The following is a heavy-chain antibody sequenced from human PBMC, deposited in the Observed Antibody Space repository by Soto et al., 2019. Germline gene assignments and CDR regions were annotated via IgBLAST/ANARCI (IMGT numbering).Heavy chain of an antibody. CDR2: IYSGGYT. CDR3: VTLALGKFDY. CDR1: GFTVSTNY. D-gene: IGHD1-26*01. J-gene: IGHJ4*02. V-gene: IGHV3-53*01. Sequence: GGSLRLSCAASGFTVSTNYMTWVRQAPGKGLEWVSVIYSGGYTFYVDSVKGRFTISRDNSKNKLYLQMDSLRAEDTAVYYCVTLALGKFDYWGQGNLVTVSS.